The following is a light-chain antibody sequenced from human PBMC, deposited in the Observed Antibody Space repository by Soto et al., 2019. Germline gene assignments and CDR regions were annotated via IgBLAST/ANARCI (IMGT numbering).Light chain of an antibody. CDR2: DVS. V-gene: IGLV2-14*01. CDR1: SSDVGDYNY. CDR3: SSYTSSSTLV. J-gene: IGLJ1*01. Sequence: QSVLTQPASVSGSPGQSITISCTGTSSDVGDYNYVSWYQQYPGKAPKVMIYDVSNRPSGVSNRFSGSKSGNTASLTISGLQAEDEADYYCSSYTSSSTLVFGTGTKLTVL.